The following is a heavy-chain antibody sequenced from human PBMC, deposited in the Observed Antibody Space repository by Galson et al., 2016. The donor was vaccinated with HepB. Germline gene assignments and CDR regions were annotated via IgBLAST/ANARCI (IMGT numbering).Heavy chain of an antibody. D-gene: IGHD6-13*01. CDR2: ISWNSGDI. CDR3: AKDPYGSRCCHWYFEL. V-gene: IGHV3-9*01. CDR1: GFTFDDYA. J-gene: IGHJ2*01. Sequence: SLRLSCAASGFTFDDYAMHWVRQAPGKGLEWVSGISWNSGDIGYADSVKGRFTISRDNAKNSLYLQMNSLKTEDTALYYCAKDPYGSRCCHWYFELWGRGTLVAVSS.